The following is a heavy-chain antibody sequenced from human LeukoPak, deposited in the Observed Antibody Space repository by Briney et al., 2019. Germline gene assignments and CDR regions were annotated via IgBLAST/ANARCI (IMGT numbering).Heavy chain of an antibody. CDR1: GGSISGYY. CDR2: IYYSGST. CDR3: ARERKGIATILTYRFDY. Sequence: PSETLSLSCTVSGGSISGYYWSWIRQPPGKGLEWIGYIYYSGSTNYNPSLKSRVTISVDTSKNQFSLKLSSVTAADTAVYYCARERKGIATILTYRFDYWGQGTLVTVSS. V-gene: IGHV4-59*01. J-gene: IGHJ4*02. D-gene: IGHD5-24*01.